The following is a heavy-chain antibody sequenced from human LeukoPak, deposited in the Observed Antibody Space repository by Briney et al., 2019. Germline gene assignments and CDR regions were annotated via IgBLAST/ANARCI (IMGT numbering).Heavy chain of an antibody. Sequence: PGGSLRLSCAGSGFTFSGSWMSWVRQAPGKGLEWVANINQDGSGEYYVDSVKGRFTISRDNAKNSLYLQMNSLRAEDTAVYYCARDRGYSGSDYWGQGTLVTVSS. CDR3: ARDRGYSGSDY. CDR1: GFTFSGSW. CDR2: INQDGSGE. J-gene: IGHJ4*02. D-gene: IGHD5-12*01. V-gene: IGHV3-7*01.